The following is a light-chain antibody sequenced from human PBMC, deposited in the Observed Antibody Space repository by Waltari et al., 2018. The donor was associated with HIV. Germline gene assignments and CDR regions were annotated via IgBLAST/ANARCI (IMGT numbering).Light chain of an antibody. J-gene: IGLJ3*02. Sequence: SYELRQPPSVSVSPGQTARITCSGDALPDQYGYWYQQKPGQAPLLVIFKDSERPSGIPERFSGSSSGTTVTLTVTGVQAEDEADYYCQSVDSSATYWVFGGGTKLTVL. CDR3: QSVDSSATYWV. CDR1: ALPDQY. CDR2: KDS. V-gene: IGLV3-25*03.